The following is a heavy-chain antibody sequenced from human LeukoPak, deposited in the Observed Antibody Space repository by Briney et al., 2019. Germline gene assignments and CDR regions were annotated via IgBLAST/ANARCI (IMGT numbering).Heavy chain of an antibody. CDR1: GFTVSSNY. Sequence: GGSLRLSCTASGFTVSSNYMSWVRQAPGKGLEWVSVIYIGGSTYYVDSVKGRFTISRDNSKNTLYLQMNSLRAEDTAVCYCARVLRSSNWFDPWGQGTLVTVSS. V-gene: IGHV3-66*02. J-gene: IGHJ5*02. CDR2: IYIGGST. CDR3: ARVLRSSNWFDP. D-gene: IGHD5/OR15-5a*01.